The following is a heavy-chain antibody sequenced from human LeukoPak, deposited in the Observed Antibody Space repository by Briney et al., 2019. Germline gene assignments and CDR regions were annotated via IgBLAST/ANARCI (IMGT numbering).Heavy chain of an antibody. V-gene: IGHV4-59*01. CDR1: GGSISSYY. Sequence: SETLSLTCIVSGGSISSYYWSWIRQPPGKGLEWIGYIYYSGSTNYNPSLKSRVTISVDTSKNQFSLKLSSVTAADTAVYYCARDLNYGDFGDYYYGMDVWGQGTTVTVSS. J-gene: IGHJ6*02. CDR3: ARDLNYGDFGDYYYGMDV. D-gene: IGHD4-17*01. CDR2: IYYSGST.